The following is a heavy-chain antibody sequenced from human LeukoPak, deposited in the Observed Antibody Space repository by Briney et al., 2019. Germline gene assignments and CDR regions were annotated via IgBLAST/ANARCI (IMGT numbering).Heavy chain of an antibody. CDR1: GFSFSSSA. D-gene: IGHD4-17*01. V-gene: IGHV3-30*02. CDR2: IHYDGNNK. CDR3: AARRLTVTTEIDY. J-gene: IGHJ4*02. Sequence: GGSLRLSCAASGFSFSSSAMHWVRQAPGKGLDWVAFIHYDGNNKYYADSVKGRFTISRDNSKNTVYLQMNSLRSGDTAVYYCAARRLTVTTEIDYWGQGTLVTVSS.